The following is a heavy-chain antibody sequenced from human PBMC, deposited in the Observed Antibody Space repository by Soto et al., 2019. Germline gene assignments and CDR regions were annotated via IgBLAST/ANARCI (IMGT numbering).Heavy chain of an antibody. Sequence: SETLSLTCTVSGGSISSFYYYWIWMPQPPGQGLKWIGYIYYSGSTNYYPSLKCRVTTSVDTSKNQFSLKLSSVTAADTAVYYCARVDFDWLFPRGEGSIEYWFDPWGQGTLVTVSS. J-gene: IGHJ5*02. CDR3: ARVDFDWLFPRGEGSIEYWFDP. CDR2: IYYSGST. CDR1: GGSISSFYYY. V-gene: IGHV4-61*01. D-gene: IGHD3-9*01.